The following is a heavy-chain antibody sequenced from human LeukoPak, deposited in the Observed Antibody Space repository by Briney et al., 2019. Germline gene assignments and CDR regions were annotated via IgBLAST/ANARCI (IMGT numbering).Heavy chain of an antibody. CDR3: TRESGAFSPFGF. D-gene: IGHD1-26*01. CDR2: VHLNGAT. J-gene: IGHJ4*02. V-gene: IGHV4-4*02. CDR1: GGSIITTNW. Sequence: SGTLSLTCGVSGGSIITTNWWSWVRQPPGKGLEWIGEVHLNGATNYNPSLESRVSMSIDKSKNQLSPKLSSVTAADTATYYCTRESGAFSPFGFWGQGTLVTVSS.